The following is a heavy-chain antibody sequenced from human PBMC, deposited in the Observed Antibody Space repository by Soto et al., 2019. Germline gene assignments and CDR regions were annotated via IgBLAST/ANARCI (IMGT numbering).Heavy chain of an antibody. CDR2: TYYRSKWYY. CDR1: GDSVSSNSAG. V-gene: IGHV6-1*01. CDR3: ATGQPYSGRLLVY. J-gene: IGHJ4*01. Sequence: LSQTLSLTCAITGDSVSSNSAGWSWVRQSPSRGLEWLGRTYYRSKWYYEYAVSVRGRITINPDTSKNQYSLQLNSVTPEDTAVHFSATGQPYSGRLLVYWGPGTLLTVSS. D-gene: IGHD1-26*01.